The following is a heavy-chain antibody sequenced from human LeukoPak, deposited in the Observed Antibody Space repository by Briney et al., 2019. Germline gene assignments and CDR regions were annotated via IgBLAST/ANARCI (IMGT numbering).Heavy chain of an antibody. Sequence: GGSLRLSCAASGFTFSSYGMHWVRQAPGRGLEWVAVISYDGSNKYYADSVKGRFTISRDNSKNTLYLQMNSLRAEDTAVYYCAILGGYYDSSGYSFDYWGQGTLVTVSS. CDR1: GFTFSSYG. V-gene: IGHV3-30*03. CDR3: AILGGYYDSSGYSFDY. D-gene: IGHD3-22*01. J-gene: IGHJ4*02. CDR2: ISYDGSNK.